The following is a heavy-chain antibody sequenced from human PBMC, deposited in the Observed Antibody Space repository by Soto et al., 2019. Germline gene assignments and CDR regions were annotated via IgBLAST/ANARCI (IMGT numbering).Heavy chain of an antibody. J-gene: IGHJ5*02. D-gene: IGHD2-2*01. CDR1: GGAISRGDYY. Sequence: QVQLQESGPGLVEPSQTLSLTCSVFGGAISRGDYYWSWIRQPPGKVLEWIGYMFYVGATNYNPSLTSRVKISVGTAKNRFSMTLNSVTAAKPAVYHYARVVRFCSSPSCRGRNWFDPWGQGTLVTVTS. V-gene: IGHV4-30-4*01. CDR2: MFYVGAT. CDR3: ARVVRFCSSPSCRGRNWFDP.